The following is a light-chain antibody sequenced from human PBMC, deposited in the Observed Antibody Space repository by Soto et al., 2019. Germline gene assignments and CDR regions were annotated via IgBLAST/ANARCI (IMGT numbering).Light chain of an antibody. CDR1: SSDVGGYDF. V-gene: IGLV2-14*01. CDR3: SSHTSASTRV. Sequence: QSVLTPPASVSGSPGQSIAISCTGTSSDVGGYDFVSWYQQYANKAPKLIIYEVIHRPSGVSNRFSGSKSGNTASLTISGLQAEDEADYYCSSHTSASTRVFGTGTKLTVL. J-gene: IGLJ1*01. CDR2: EVI.